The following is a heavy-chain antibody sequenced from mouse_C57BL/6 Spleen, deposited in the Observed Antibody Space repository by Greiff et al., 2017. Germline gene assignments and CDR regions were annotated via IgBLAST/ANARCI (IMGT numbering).Heavy chain of an antibody. CDR2: IYPSDSET. J-gene: IGHJ2*01. CDR3: ARGELRYYFDY. CDR1: GYTFTSYW. V-gene: IGHV1-61*01. D-gene: IGHD1-1*01. Sequence: VQLQQPGAELVRPGSSVKLSCKASGYTFTSYWMDWVKQRPGQGLEWIGNIYPSDSETHYNQKFKDKATLTVDKSSSTAYMQLSSLTSEDSAVYDCARGELRYYFDYWGQGTTLTVSS.